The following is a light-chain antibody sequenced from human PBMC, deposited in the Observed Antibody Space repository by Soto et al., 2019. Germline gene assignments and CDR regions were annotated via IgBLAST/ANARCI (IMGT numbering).Light chain of an antibody. V-gene: IGLV1-40*01. J-gene: IGLJ1*01. CDR3: QSYDSSLSGSEV. Sequence: QSVLTQPPSASGTPGQRVTISCSGSSSNIGSNTVNWYQQLPGTAPKLLIYGNSNRPSGVPDRFSGSKSGPSASLAITGLQAEDEADYYCQSYDSSLSGSEVFGTGTKLTVL. CDR1: SSNIGSNT. CDR2: GNS.